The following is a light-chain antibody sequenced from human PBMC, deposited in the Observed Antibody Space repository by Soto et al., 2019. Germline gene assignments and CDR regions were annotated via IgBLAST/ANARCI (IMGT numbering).Light chain of an antibody. CDR1: QSVSSNY. V-gene: IGKV3-20*01. CDR2: GAS. J-gene: IGKJ1*01. Sequence: EVLLTQSPGTLSLSPGERATLSCRASQSVSSNYLAWYQQKSRQAPRLLIYGASNRATGIPDRFSGSGSGTAFTLTMRRLEPEDFAVYYCQQYDPSPRTFGQGTKVEFK. CDR3: QQYDPSPRT.